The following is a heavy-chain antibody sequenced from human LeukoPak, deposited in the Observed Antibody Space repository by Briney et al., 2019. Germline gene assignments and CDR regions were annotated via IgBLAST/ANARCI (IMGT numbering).Heavy chain of an antibody. J-gene: IGHJ4*02. V-gene: IGHV3-30*03. CDR3: ARDRRYCSGGSCYFDYFFDY. D-gene: IGHD2-15*01. Sequence: PGGSLRLSYTASGFTFNSYAVHWVRQAPGKGLEWVAVISYDGSINFYVASVKGRFTISRDNSKNTLYLQMNSLRAEDTALYFCARDRRYCSGGSCYFDYFFDYWGQGTLVTVSS. CDR2: ISYDGSIN. CDR1: GFTFNSYA.